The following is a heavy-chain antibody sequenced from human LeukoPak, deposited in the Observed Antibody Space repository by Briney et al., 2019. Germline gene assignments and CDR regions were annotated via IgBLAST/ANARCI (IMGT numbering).Heavy chain of an antibody. J-gene: IGHJ4*02. CDR3: GKTTVGYSSGQKPAWPVDY. V-gene: IGHV3-23*01. CDR2: IFGSGGSP. Sequence: QTGGSLRLSCEASGFTFGSHAMYWVRQAPGKGLEWVAGIFGSGGSPHYADSVKGRFTISRDNSKNTVYLQINSLRAEETAVYFCGKTTVGYSSGQKPAWPVDYWGQGTLVTVSS. CDR1: GFTFGSHA. D-gene: IGHD5-18*01.